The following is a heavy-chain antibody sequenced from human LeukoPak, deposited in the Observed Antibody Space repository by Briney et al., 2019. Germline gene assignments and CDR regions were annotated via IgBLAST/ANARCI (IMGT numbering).Heavy chain of an antibody. CDR2: IYSGGST. CDR3: ARDGRYCIITSCYGYYGMDV. D-gene: IGHD2-2*01. V-gene: IGHV3-53*04. CDR1: GFTVSSNY. J-gene: IGHJ6*02. Sequence: PGGSLRLSCAASGFTVSSNYMSWVRQAPGKGLEWVSVIYSGGSTYYADSVKGRFTISRQNPKNTVDLQMNSLRPEDTAVYYCARDGRYCIITSCYGYYGMDVWGQGTTVTVSS.